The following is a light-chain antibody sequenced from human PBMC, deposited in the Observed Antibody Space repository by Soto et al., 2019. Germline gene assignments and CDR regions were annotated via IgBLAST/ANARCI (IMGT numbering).Light chain of an antibody. V-gene: IGKV1-39*01. J-gene: IGKJ1*01. Sequence: IPMTQSASSLSASVGDRVTITCRASQSISSYLNWYQQKPGKAPKLLIYAASSLQSGVPSRFSGSGSGTDFTLTISSLQPEDFATYYCQQSYSNPVTFGQGTKVDI. CDR1: QSISSY. CDR2: AAS. CDR3: QQSYSNPVT.